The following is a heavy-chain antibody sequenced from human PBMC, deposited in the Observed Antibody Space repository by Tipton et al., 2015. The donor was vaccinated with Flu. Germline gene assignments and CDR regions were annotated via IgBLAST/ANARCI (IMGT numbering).Heavy chain of an antibody. CDR3: ARDPQCSHGVCSLDY. D-gene: IGHD2-8*01. Sequence: QLVQSGGGVVQPGRSLRLSCAASEFTFGSFGLHWVRQAPGKGLEWVSLISSDGRNTYYADSVKGRFTISRDNSKNTLFLQMNSLRAEDTAVYYCARDPQCSHGVCSLDYWGQGTLVTVSS. J-gene: IGHJ4*02. V-gene: IGHV3-30*03. CDR2: ISSDGRNT. CDR1: EFTFGSFG.